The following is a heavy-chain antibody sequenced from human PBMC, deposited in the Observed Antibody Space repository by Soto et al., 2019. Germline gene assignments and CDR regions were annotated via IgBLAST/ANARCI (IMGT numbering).Heavy chain of an antibody. CDR3: GSPKGYDYVWGSYRYTLDY. D-gene: IGHD3-16*02. V-gene: IGHV1-69*01. CDR1: GGTFSSYA. J-gene: IGHJ4*02. CDR2: IIPIFGTA. Sequence: QVQLVQSGAEVKKPGSSVKVSCKASGGTFSSYAISWVRQAPGQGLEWMGGIIPIFGTANYAQKFQGRVTITADESTSTAYTELSSLRSEDTAVYYCGSPKGYDYVWGSYRYTLDYGGQGTLVTVSS.